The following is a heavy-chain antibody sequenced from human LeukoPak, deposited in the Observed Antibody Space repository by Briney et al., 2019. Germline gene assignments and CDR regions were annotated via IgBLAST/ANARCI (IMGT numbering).Heavy chain of an antibody. Sequence: GGSLRLSCSASGFTFSSYAMHWVRQSPGKGPEYVSAISSNGGSTYYADSVKGRFTISRDNSKNTLYLQMSSLRAEDTAVYYCVKGGYCSSISCYAQFDYWGQGTLVTVSS. V-gene: IGHV3-64D*06. D-gene: IGHD2-2*01. CDR2: ISSNGGST. CDR1: GFTFSSYA. J-gene: IGHJ4*02. CDR3: VKGGYCSSISCYAQFDY.